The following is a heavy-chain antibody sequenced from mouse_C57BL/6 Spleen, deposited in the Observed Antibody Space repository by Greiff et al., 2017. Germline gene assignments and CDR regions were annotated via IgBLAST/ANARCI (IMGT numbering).Heavy chain of an antibody. CDR2: ISNGGGST. CDR3: ARQVIYYGNHGYFDV. CDR1: GFTFSDYY. D-gene: IGHD2-1*01. V-gene: IGHV5-12*01. Sequence: EVKLVESGGGLVQPGGSLTLSCAASGFTFSDYYMYWVRQTPEKRLEWVAYISNGGGSTYYPDTVKGRFTISRDNAKNTLYLQMSRLKSEDTSMDYCARQVIYYGNHGYFDVWGTGTTVTVSS. J-gene: IGHJ1*03.